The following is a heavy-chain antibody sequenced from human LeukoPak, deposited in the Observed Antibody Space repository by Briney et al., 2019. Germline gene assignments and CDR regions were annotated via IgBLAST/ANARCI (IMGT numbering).Heavy chain of an antibody. Sequence: PSETLSLTCTVFGGSISRYYWSWLRQPPGKGLEWLGYIYYSGSTNYNPSLKSRVPISVDTSKNQFSLKLSSVTAAVPPLHYCARVHSSTWGYMEYYYYYMDVWRKGTTVTVSS. CDR3: ARVHSSTWGYMEYYYYYMDV. J-gene: IGHJ6*03. D-gene: IGHD6-13*01. CDR2: IYYSGST. V-gene: IGHV4-59*01. CDR1: GGSISRYY.